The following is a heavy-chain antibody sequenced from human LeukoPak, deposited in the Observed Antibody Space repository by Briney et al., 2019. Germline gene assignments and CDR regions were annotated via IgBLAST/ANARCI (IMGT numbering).Heavy chain of an antibody. CDR2: ISYDGSNK. CDR3: ARYLGDYVWGSYRYPDY. J-gene: IGHJ4*02. V-gene: IGHV3-30*03. Sequence: GRSLRLSCAASGFTFSSYGMHWVRQAPGKGLEWVAVISYDGSNKYYADSVKGRFTISRDNSKNTLYLQMNSLRAEDTAVYYCARYLGDYVWGSYRYPDYWGQGTLVTVSS. D-gene: IGHD3-16*02. CDR1: GFTFSSYG.